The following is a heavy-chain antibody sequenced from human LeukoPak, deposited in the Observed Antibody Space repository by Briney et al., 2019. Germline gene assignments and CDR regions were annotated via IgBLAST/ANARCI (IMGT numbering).Heavy chain of an antibody. CDR2: MYYSGNT. V-gene: IGHV4-39*07. Sequence: TSETLSLTCTVSGGSISSSSYYWGWIRQPPGKGLEWIGSMYYSGNTYYNPSLKSRVTISVDTSKNQFSLKLSSVTPTDTAMYYCARADCSTWSHYYYYMDVWGKGTTVTVSS. D-gene: IGHD6-13*01. CDR1: GGSISSSSYY. J-gene: IGHJ6*03. CDR3: ARADCSTWSHYYYYMDV.